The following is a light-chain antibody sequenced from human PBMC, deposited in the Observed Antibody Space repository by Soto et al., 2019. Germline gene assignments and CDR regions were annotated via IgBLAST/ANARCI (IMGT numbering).Light chain of an antibody. Sequence: QSALTQPASVSGSPGQSITISCTGTSSDVGGYNYVSWYQQHPGKAPKLMIYDVSKRPSGVSNRFSGSKSGNTASLTISGLQAEDEADYYCSSYTSSSTRVVFGGGTQVTVL. J-gene: IGLJ2*01. CDR3: SSYTSSSTRVV. CDR1: SSDVGGYNY. CDR2: DVS. V-gene: IGLV2-14*01.